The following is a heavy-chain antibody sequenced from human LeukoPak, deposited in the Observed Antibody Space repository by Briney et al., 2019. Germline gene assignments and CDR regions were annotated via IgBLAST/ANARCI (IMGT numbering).Heavy chain of an antibody. CDR3: ASYNDYGGNSGVNAFDI. J-gene: IGHJ3*02. V-gene: IGHV1-69*06. CDR1: GGTFSSYA. Sequence: ASVKVSCKASGGTFSSYAISWVRQAPGQGLEWMGGIIPIFGTANYAQKFQGRVTITADKSTSTAYMELSSLRSEDTAVYYCASYNDYGGNSGVNAFDIWGQGTMVTVSS. CDR2: IIPIFGTA. D-gene: IGHD4-23*01.